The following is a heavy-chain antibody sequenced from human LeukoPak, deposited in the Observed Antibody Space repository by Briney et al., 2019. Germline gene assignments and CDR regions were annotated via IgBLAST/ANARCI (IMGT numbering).Heavy chain of an antibody. J-gene: IGHJ3*02. CDR3: ARWGIYDAFDI. CDR1: GFTFSSYS. D-gene: IGHD2-21*01. CDR2: ISSSSSYI. Sequence: GGSLRLSCAASGFTFSSYSMNWVRQAPGKGLEWVSSISSSSSYIYYADSVKGRLTISRDNAKNSLYLQMNSLRAEDTAVYYCARWGIYDAFDIWGQGTMVTVSS. V-gene: IGHV3-21*01.